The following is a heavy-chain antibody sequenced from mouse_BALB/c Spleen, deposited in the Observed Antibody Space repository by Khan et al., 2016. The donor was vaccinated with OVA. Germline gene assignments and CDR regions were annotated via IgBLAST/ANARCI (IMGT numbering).Heavy chain of an antibody. CDR2: ITYSGST. Sequence: EVELVESGPGLVKPSQSLSLTCTVTAYSITSDYAWNWIRQFPGNKLEWMGYITYSGSTSKKPSLKSRISITRDTSKNQFFLQLNSVTTEDTATYYCVRGRAYWGQGTLVTVSA. V-gene: IGHV3-2*02. CDR3: VRGRAY. J-gene: IGHJ3*01. CDR1: AYSITSDYA.